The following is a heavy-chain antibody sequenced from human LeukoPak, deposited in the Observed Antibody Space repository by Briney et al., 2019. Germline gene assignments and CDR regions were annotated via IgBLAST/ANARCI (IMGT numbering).Heavy chain of an antibody. Sequence: GGSLTLSCVGSGFTFISYSMNWVRQAAGKGREWVSYISSYSSTIYYADSVKGRFTISRDNAKNSLYLQMNSLRDEDTAVYYCARAKGRGSPETDAFDIWGQGTMVTVSS. D-gene: IGHD3-16*01. CDR2: ISSYSSTI. CDR3: ARAKGRGSPETDAFDI. V-gene: IGHV3-48*02. CDR1: GFTFISYS. J-gene: IGHJ3*02.